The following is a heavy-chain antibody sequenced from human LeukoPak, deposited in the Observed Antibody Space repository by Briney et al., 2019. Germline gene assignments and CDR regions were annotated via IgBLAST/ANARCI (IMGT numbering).Heavy chain of an antibody. V-gene: IGHV3-74*01. CDR2: INSDEGTT. Sequence: GGSLRLSCATSGFTLISYWMPRDRQAPGKGLVWVTGINSDEGTTSYANCVKGRFTISRDNGNNTMYLQMNSLRAEDTAVYYCASALSDWGQGTLVTVSS. J-gene: IGHJ4*02. D-gene: IGHD3-16*01. CDR1: GFTLISYW. CDR3: ASALSD.